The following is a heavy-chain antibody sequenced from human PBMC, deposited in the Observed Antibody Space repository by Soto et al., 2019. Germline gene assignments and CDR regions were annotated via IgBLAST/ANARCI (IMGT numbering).Heavy chain of an antibody. J-gene: IGHJ6*02. CDR2: IYYTGTT. D-gene: IGHD2-15*01. CDR1: GGSISGFY. Sequence: QVQLQESGPGLVKPSETLSLTCAVSGGSISGFYWNWIRQSPREGLEWIGYIYYTGTTNYNPSLESRVTITADSSRXHLSLTLSSVTAADTAIYYCARDCSGSNCYYGMDVWGQGTTVTVSS. V-gene: IGHV4-59*01. CDR3: ARDCSGSNCYYGMDV.